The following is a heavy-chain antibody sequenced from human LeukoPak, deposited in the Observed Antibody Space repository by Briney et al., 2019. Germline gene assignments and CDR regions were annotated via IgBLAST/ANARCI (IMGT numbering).Heavy chain of an antibody. Sequence: SETLSLTCTVSGGSISSYYWSWIRQPPGKGLEWIGYIYYSGSTNYNPSLKSRVTISVDTSKNQFSLKLSSVTAADTAVYYCARGGYLDWFDPWGQGTLVTVSS. CDR3: ARGGYLDWFDP. V-gene: IGHV4-59*01. D-gene: IGHD1-1*01. CDR2: IYYSGST. CDR1: GGSISSYY. J-gene: IGHJ5*02.